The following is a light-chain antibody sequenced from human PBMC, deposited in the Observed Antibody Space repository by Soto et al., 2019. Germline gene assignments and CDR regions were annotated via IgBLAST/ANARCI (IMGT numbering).Light chain of an antibody. CDR3: SSYTSSSNLGYV. CDR2: DVS. Sequence: QSDLTQPASVSGSPGQWITMSCPGTSIDVGCYNYVSWCQQHPGKAPQLMIHDVSNRPSGVSNRFSGSKSGNTASLTISVLQAEDEADYYCSSYTSSSNLGYVFGTGTKVTVL. V-gene: IGLV2-14*01. CDR1: SIDVGCYNY. J-gene: IGLJ1*01.